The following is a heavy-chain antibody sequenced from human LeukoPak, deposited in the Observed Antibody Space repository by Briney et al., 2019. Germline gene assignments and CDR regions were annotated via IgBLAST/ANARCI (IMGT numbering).Heavy chain of an antibody. J-gene: IGHJ4*02. CDR1: GFTFSTYS. CDR3: ARYLILDY. V-gene: IGHV3-48*02. D-gene: IGHD2-21*01. Sequence: GGSLRLSCVASGFTFSTYSMNWVRQAPGKGLEWVSYISSRSSTIYYADSVKGRFTISRDNAENSLYLQMNSLRDEDTAVYYCARYLILDYWGQGTLVTVSS. CDR2: ISSRSSTI.